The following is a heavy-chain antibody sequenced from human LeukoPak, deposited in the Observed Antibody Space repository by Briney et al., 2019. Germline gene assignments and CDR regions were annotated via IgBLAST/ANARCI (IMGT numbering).Heavy chain of an antibody. D-gene: IGHD6-19*01. J-gene: IGHJ4*02. CDR2: IIPILGIA. V-gene: IGHV1-69*04. Sequence: SVKVSCKASGGTFSSYAISWVRQAPGQGLEWMGRIIPILGIANYAQKFQGSVTITADKSTSTAYMELSSLRSEDTAVYYCARDPANIAVAGTTTYWGQGTLVTLSP. CDR1: GGTFSSYA. CDR3: ARDPANIAVAGTTTY.